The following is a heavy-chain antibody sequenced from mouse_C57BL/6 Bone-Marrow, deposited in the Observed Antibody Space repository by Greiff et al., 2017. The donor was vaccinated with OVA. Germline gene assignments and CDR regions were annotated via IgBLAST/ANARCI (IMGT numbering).Heavy chain of an antibody. CDR1: GYTFTSYG. D-gene: IGHD1-1*01. CDR2: IYPRSGNT. V-gene: IGHV1-81*01. CDR3: GREDLNYYVSSYAMDY. Sequence: QVQLQQSGAELARPGASVKLSCKASGYTFTSYGISWVKQRTGQGLEWIGEIYPRSGNTYYNEKFKGKATLTADKSSSTAYIQLRSLTSEDTAVYFCGREDLNYYVSSYAMDYGGRGNAVTVSS. J-gene: IGHJ4*01.